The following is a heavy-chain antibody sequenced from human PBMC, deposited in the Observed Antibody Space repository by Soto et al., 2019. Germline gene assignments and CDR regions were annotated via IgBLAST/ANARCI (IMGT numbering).Heavy chain of an antibody. V-gene: IGHV3-7*01. CDR1: GFTFSSYW. D-gene: IGHD6-19*01. CDR2: IKQDGSEK. CDR3: AREGRYSSGWRPYYFDY. Sequence: EVQLVESGGGLVQPGGSLRLSCAASGFTFSSYWMSWVRQAPGKGLEWVANIKQDGSEKYYVDSVKGRFTISRDNAKNSLYLQMNSLRAEDTAVYYCAREGRYSSGWRPYYFDYWGQGTLVTVSS. J-gene: IGHJ4*02.